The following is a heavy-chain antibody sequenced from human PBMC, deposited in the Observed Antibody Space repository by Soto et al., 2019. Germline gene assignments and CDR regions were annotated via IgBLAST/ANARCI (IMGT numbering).Heavy chain of an antibody. J-gene: IGHJ4*02. V-gene: IGHV1-2*04. D-gene: IGHD2-15*01. CDR3: ARSSEHGSVSYPLDY. Sequence: ASVTVSCQASGYTFTGYYMHWVRQAPGQGLEWMGWINPNSGGTNYAQKFQGWVTMTRDTSTSTAYMELSRLRSDDTAVYNCARSSEHGSVSYPLDYWGQGTLVTVSS. CDR1: GYTFTGYY. CDR2: INPNSGGT.